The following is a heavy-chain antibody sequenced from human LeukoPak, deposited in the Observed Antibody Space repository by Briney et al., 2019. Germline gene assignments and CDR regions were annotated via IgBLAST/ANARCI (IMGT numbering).Heavy chain of an antibody. CDR3: ARDGEKTGSSFDY. CDR1: GFTFINYS. V-gene: IGHV3-21*01. CDR2: ISGSSTYI. J-gene: IGHJ4*02. Sequence: GGSLRLSCAASGFTFINYSMNWVRQAPGKGLEWVSSISGSSTYIYYADSLKGRFTISRDNAKNSLYLQMNSLRAEDTAVYYCARDGEKTGSSFDYWGQGTLVTVSS. D-gene: IGHD1-26*01.